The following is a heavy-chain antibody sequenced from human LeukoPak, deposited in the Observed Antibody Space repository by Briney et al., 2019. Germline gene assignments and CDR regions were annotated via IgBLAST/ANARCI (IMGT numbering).Heavy chain of an antibody. J-gene: IGHJ4*02. Sequence: PSETLSLTCTVSGGSISSGDYYWSWIRQPPGKGLEWIGYIYYSGSTYYNPSLKSRVTVSVDTSKNQFSLKLSSVTAADTAVYYCASSLEMATMPDDYWAREPWSPSPQ. D-gene: IGHD5-24*01. V-gene: IGHV4-30-4*08. CDR1: GGSISSGDYY. CDR3: ASSLEMATMPDDY. CDR2: IYYSGST.